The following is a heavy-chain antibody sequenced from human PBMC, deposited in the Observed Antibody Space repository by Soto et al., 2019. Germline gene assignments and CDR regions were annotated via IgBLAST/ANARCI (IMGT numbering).Heavy chain of an antibody. Sequence: SETLSLTCAVSGYSISSGYYWGWIRQPPGKGLEWLGTTDYGARSYYNPSLRSRITILLDASTNQLSLKLSSVTAADTAVYFCVRVAGSASWYETDSWGQGILVTVS. D-gene: IGHD6-13*01. V-gene: IGHV4-38-2*01. CDR2: TDYGARS. CDR1: GYSISSGYY. CDR3: VRVAGSASWYETDS. J-gene: IGHJ4*02.